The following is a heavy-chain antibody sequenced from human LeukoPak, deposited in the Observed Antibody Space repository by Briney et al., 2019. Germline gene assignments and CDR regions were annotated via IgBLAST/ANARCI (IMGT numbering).Heavy chain of an antibody. D-gene: IGHD3-22*01. CDR3: ARAGRGYYDY. CDR2: TYFRSKWIY. V-gene: IGHV6-1*01. J-gene: IGHJ4*02. CDR1: GDSVSSNSAT. Sequence: SQTLSLTCAISGDSVSSNSATWHWIRQSPSRGLAWLARTYFRSKWIYDYAPSLKSRLTISPDASKHQFALQLNSVTPEDTAVYFCARAGRGYYDYWGQGTLATVSS.